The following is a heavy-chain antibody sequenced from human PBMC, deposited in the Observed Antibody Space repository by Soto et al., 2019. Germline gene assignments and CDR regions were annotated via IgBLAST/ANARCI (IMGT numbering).Heavy chain of an antibody. V-gene: IGHV3-53*01. Sequence: PGGSLRLSCAASGFTVSSNYMSWVRQAPGKGLEWVSVIYSGGSTYYADSVKVRFTISRDNSKNTLYLQMNNLRAEDTHVYYCARGGRGYDFWSGYYTAEYFQQWGQGTLVTVSS. D-gene: IGHD3-3*01. CDR2: IYSGGST. CDR1: GFTVSSNY. J-gene: IGHJ1*01. CDR3: ARGGRGYDFWSGYYTAEYFQQ.